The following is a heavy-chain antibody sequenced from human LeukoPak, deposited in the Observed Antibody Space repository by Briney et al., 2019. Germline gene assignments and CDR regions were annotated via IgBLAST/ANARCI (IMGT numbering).Heavy chain of an antibody. CDR2: ISGSGGSP. CDR1: GFTFGSYA. D-gene: IGHD6-13*01. Sequence: SGGSLRLSCAASGFTFGSYAMSWVRQAPGKGLEWVSTISGSGGSPYYADSVKGRFTISRDNSKNTLYLQMNSLRAEDTALYYCATEVSVSAAALDSWGQGTLVTVSS. CDR3: ATEVSVSAAALDS. V-gene: IGHV3-23*01. J-gene: IGHJ4*02.